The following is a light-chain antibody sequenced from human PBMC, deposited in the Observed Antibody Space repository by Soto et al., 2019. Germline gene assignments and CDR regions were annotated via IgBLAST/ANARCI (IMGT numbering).Light chain of an antibody. CDR3: QKYNSAPWT. Sequence: DIQMTQSPSSLSTSVGDRVTITCRASQGISNYLAWYQEKPGKVPKLLIYAASTLQSGVPSRFSGRGSGTDFTLTISSLQTEDVATYYCQKYNSAPWTFGQGTKVDIK. V-gene: IGKV1-27*01. CDR1: QGISNY. CDR2: AAS. J-gene: IGKJ1*01.